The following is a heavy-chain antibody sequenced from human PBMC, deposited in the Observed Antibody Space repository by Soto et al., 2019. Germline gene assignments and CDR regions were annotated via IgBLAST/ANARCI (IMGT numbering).Heavy chain of an antibody. J-gene: IGHJ6*02. V-gene: IGHV3-48*01. Sequence: PGGSLRLSCAASGFTFSSYSMNWVRQAPGKGLEWVSYISSSGSTIYYADSVKGRFTISRDNAKNSLYLQMNSLSAEDTAVYYCASQTSGYYYYGMDVWGQGTTVTVPS. CDR3: ASQTSGYYYYGMDV. CDR2: ISSSGSTI. CDR1: GFTFSSYS.